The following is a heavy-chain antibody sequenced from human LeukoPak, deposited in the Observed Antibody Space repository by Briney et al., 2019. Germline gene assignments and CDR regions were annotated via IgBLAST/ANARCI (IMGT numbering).Heavy chain of an antibody. D-gene: IGHD3-22*01. Sequence: SETLSLTCTVSGGSISSYYWSWIRQPPGKGLEWIGYIYYSGSTNYNPSLKSRVTISVDTSKNQFSLKLSSVTAADTAVYYCARVEDDSSGYPPGAFDIWGQGTMVTVSS. V-gene: IGHV4-59*01. J-gene: IGHJ3*02. CDR1: GGSISSYY. CDR2: IYYSGST. CDR3: ARVEDDSSGYPPGAFDI.